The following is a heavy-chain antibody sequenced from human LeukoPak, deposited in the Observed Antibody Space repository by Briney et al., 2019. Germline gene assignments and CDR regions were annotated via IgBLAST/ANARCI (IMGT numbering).Heavy chain of an antibody. CDR1: GYTFTIYG. V-gene: IGHV1-18*01. Sequence: ASVKVSCKASGYTFTIYGISWVRQAPGQGLEWMGWISAYNGNTNYAQKFQGRVTMTTDTSTSTAYMELRSLGSDDTAVYYCARNHLSEGFDPWGQGTLVTVSS. CDR3: ARNHLSEGFDP. J-gene: IGHJ5*02. CDR2: ISAYNGNT.